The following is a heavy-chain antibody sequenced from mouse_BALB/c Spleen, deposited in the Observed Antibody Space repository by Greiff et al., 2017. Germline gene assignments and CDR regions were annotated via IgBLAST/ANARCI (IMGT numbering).Heavy chain of an antibody. CDR2: ISSGGSYT. Sequence: EVQRVESGGGLVKPGGSLKLSCAASGFTFSSYAMSWVRQSPEKRLEWVAEISSGGSYTYYPDTVTGRFTISRDNAKNTLYLEMSSLRSEDTAMYYCARDDYGSSWFAYWGQGTLVTVSA. V-gene: IGHV5-9-4*01. J-gene: IGHJ3*01. D-gene: IGHD1-1*01. CDR1: GFTFSSYA. CDR3: ARDDYGSSWFAY.